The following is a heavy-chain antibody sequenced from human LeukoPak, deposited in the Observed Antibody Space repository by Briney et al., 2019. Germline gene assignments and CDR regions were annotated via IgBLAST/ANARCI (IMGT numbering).Heavy chain of an antibody. CDR2: ISSSGNTI. J-gene: IGHJ4*02. CDR3: ASILTLRSDSEY. Sequence: PGGSLRLSCAASGFTFSDYYMSWIRQAPGKGLEWVSYISSSGNTIYYADSVKGRFTISRDNAKNSLYLQMNSLRAEDTAVYYCASILTLRSDSEYWGQGTLVTVSS. D-gene: IGHD5-12*01. V-gene: IGHV3-11*04. CDR1: GFTFSDYY.